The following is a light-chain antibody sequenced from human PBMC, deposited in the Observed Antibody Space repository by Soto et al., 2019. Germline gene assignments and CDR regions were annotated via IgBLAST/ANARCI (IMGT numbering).Light chain of an antibody. V-gene: IGKV3-15*01. J-gene: IGKJ4*01. CDR1: QSISSK. CDR2: GAS. CDR3: QQYDKWPPT. Sequence: EIKMAQSPDTLSVSPGERATLSCRASQSISSKLAWYQQRPGQAPRLLIYGASTRATGVPVRFRGGGSGTEFTLTTSGLQSEDFEVYCCQQYDKWPPTFRGGTTV.